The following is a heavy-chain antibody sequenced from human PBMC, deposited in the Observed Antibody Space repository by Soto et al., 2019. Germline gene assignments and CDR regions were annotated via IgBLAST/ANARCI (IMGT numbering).Heavy chain of an antibody. J-gene: IGHJ5*02. V-gene: IGHV3-73*01. Sequence: SLRLSRAASGFTFSGSAMYWVRQASGKGPEWVGRIRSKGHNYATEYAASVKGRFTISRDDSKNTAYLQMNSLQTEDTAVYYCTRDLFSYDYSGILWFDPWGQGTLVTVSS. CDR1: GFTFSGSA. CDR2: IRSKGHNYAT. CDR3: TRDLFSYDYSGILWFDP. D-gene: IGHD3-16*01.